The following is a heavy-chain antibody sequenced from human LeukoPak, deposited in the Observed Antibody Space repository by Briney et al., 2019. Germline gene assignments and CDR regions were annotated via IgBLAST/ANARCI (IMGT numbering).Heavy chain of an antibody. CDR1: GYSFRNFA. Sequence: ASVKVSCKASGYSFRNFAISWVRQAPGQGLEWIGGIIPMFGTVNYAQKFQGRVTITADESTSTAYMELSSLRSEDTAVYYCARGNDGSGSPSYYFYYMDVWGKGTTVTISS. CDR2: IIPMFGTV. CDR3: ARGNDGSGSPSYYFYYMDV. D-gene: IGHD3-10*01. V-gene: IGHV1-69*13. J-gene: IGHJ6*03.